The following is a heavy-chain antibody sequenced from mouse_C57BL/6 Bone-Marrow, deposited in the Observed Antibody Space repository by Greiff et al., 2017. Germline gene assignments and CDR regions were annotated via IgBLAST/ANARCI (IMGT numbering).Heavy chain of an antibody. D-gene: IGHD2-2*01. Sequence: ESGPELVKPGASVKISCKASGYSFTGYYMNWVKQSPEKSLEWIGEINPSTGGTTYNQKFKAKATLTVDKSSSTAYMQLKSLTSEDSAVYYCARWLGGVWFAYWGQGTLVTVSA. CDR2: INPSTGGT. CDR1: GYSFTGYY. CDR3: ARWLGGVWFAY. V-gene: IGHV1-42*01. J-gene: IGHJ3*01.